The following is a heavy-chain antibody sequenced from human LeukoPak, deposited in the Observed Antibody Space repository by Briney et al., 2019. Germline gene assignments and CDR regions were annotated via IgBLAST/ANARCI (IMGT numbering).Heavy chain of an antibody. CDR3: AKKGAVGIAAAAFDC. CDR2: ISGSGGST. CDR1: GFTFSSYA. D-gene: IGHD6-13*01. V-gene: IGHV3-23*01. J-gene: IGHJ4*02. Sequence: PGGSLRLSCAASGFTFSSYAMSWVRQAPGKGLEWVSVISGSGGSTYYADSVKGRFTISRDNSKNTLYLQMNSLRAEDTAVYYCAKKGAVGIAAAAFDCWGQGTLVTVSS.